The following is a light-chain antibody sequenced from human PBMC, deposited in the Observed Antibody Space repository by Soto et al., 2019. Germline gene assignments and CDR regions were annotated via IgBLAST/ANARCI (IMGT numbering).Light chain of an antibody. CDR2: AAS. Sequence: DIPLTQSPSSLSASVGDRVTITCRAGQTISIYLNWYQQKPGKAPKLLIHAASNLQSGVPPRFSGSGSGTDFTLTITSLQPEDFATYYCQQSYSTPTFGGGTKVEIK. J-gene: IGKJ4*01. CDR3: QQSYSTPT. V-gene: IGKV1-39*01. CDR1: QTISIY.